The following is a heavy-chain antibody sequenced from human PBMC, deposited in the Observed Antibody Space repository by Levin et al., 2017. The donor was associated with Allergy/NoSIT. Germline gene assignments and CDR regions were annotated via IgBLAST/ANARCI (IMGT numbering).Heavy chain of an antibody. CDR2: IIPMFKTT. D-gene: IGHD5-18*01. Sequence: KISCKASGATFRNYAFTWVRQAPGHGLDWMGGIIPMFKTTNYAKKFQGRVTITADESTTTTYMELSSLTSEDTAVYYCANDTVMTRGGWFDPWGQGTLVTVSS. V-gene: IGHV1-69*01. CDR3: ANDTVMTRGGWFDP. J-gene: IGHJ5*02. CDR1: GATFRNYA.